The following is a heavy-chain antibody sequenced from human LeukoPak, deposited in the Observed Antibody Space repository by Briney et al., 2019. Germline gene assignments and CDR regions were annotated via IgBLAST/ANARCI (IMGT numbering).Heavy chain of an antibody. V-gene: IGHV4-59*01. CDR2: IYYSGST. Sequence: SVTLSCTGTGYGGSISSYYWSWIRQPPGKGLEWMGYIYYSGSTYYTPYVKSRVTISVDTSKNHFSLKLSSVTAADTAVYSCARLFSSPLKAPFDPGGQGNLVTVTA. CDR3: ARLFSSPLKAPFDP. D-gene: IGHD3-3*01. CDR1: GGSISSYY. J-gene: IGHJ5*02.